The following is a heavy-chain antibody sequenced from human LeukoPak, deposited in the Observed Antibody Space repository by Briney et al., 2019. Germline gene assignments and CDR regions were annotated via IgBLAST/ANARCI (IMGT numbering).Heavy chain of an antibody. D-gene: IGHD6-19*01. CDR3: ARELIFYSSGSDY. CDR1: GFSFSSYE. Sequence: GGSLRLSCTGSGFSFSSYEMNWVRQAPGKGLEWVSYISSSGSTIYYADSVKGRFTISRDNAKNSLYLQMNSLRAEDTAVYYCARELIFYSSGSDYWGQGTLVTVSS. V-gene: IGHV3-48*03. J-gene: IGHJ4*02. CDR2: ISSSGSTI.